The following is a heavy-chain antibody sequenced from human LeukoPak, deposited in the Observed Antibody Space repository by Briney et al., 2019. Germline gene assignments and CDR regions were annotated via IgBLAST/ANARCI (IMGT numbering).Heavy chain of an antibody. Sequence: PGGSLRLSCDASGCTFNAYWMAWVRQAPGKGLEWVANIMKDGGVKQYMDSVKGRFTISRDNAKNSLFLHMSSLRAEDTAVYYCVRDRDFYVFDYWGQGTLVTVSS. CDR3: VRDRDFYVFDY. J-gene: IGHJ4*02. V-gene: IGHV3-7*01. CDR1: GCTFNAYW. D-gene: IGHD3-10*02. CDR2: IMKDGGVK.